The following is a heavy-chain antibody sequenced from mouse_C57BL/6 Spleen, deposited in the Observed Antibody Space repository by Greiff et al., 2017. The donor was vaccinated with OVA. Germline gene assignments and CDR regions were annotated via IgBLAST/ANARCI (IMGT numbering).Heavy chain of an antibody. CDR3: TGRAYYFDY. CDR1: GFTFSNYW. J-gene: IGHJ2*01. D-gene: IGHD3-3*01. CDR2: IRLKSDNYAT. Sequence: EVKLEESGGGLVQPGGSMKLSCVASGFTFSNYWMNWVRQSPEKGLEWVAQIRLKSDNYATHYAESVKGRFTISRDDSKSSVYLQMNNLRAEDTGIYYCTGRAYYFDYWGQGTTLTVSS. V-gene: IGHV6-3*01.